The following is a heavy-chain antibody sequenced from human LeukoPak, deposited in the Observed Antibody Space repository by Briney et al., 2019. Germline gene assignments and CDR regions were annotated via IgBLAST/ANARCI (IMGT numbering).Heavy chain of an antibody. V-gene: IGHV4-39*07. CDR2: IYYSGNT. CDR1: GDSISSNSYF. CDR3: AREEELRRDGLYYFDY. Sequence: SETLSLTCTVSGDSISSNSYFWGWIRQSPGKGLEWIASIYYSGNTYYNPSLKSRVTISEDTSKNQFSLKLSSVTAADTAVYYCAREEELRRDGLYYFDYWGQGTLVTVSS. D-gene: IGHD5-24*01. J-gene: IGHJ4*02.